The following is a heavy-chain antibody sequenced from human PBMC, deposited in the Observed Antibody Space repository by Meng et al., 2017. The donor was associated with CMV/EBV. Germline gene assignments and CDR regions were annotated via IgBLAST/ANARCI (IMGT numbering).Heavy chain of an antibody. J-gene: IGHJ3*02. CDR2: IYPGDSDT. CDR3: ARHWGTYCGGDCYLNAFDI. D-gene: IGHD2-21*02. Sequence: FTSYWIGWVRQMPGKGLEWMGIIYPGDSDTRYSPSFQGQVTISADKSISTAYLQWSSLKASDTAMYYCARHWGTYCGGDCYLNAFDIWGQGTMVTVSS. CDR1: FTSYW. V-gene: IGHV5-51*01.